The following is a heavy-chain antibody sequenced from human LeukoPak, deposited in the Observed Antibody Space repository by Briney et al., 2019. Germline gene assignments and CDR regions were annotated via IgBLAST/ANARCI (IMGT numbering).Heavy chain of an antibody. CDR3: ARFTPQGYGWGGYNRFDP. CDR2: IYYSGST. D-gene: IGHD3-16*01. CDR1: GGSISSYY. V-gene: IGHV4-59*01. J-gene: IGHJ5*02. Sequence: SETLSLTCTVSGGSISSYYWNWIRQPPGKGLEWIGYIYYSGSTNYDPSLKSRVTISVDTSKNQFSLNLTSVTAADTAVYYCARFTPQGYGWGGYNRFDPWGQGTLVTVSS.